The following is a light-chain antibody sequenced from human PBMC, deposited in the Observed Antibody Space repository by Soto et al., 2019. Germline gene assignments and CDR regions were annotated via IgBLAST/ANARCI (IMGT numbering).Light chain of an antibody. CDR1: SSYIGSYNY. J-gene: IGLJ1*01. V-gene: IGLV2-14*01. CDR3: KSFTPSSTYV. CDR2: DVS. Sequence: QSVLTQPASVSGSPGQSIAISCIGTSSYIGSYNYVSWYQQHPGKAPKLMIYDVSNRPSGVSDRFSGSKSGNTASLTISGLQVEDEADYYCKSFTPSSTYVFVSGTKVPVL.